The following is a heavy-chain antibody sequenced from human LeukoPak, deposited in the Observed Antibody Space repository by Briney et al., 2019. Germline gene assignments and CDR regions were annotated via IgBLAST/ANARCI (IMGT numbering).Heavy chain of an antibody. CDR3: AREAVAGTYYFDY. Sequence: PGGSLRLSCAASGFTFSSYAMHWVRQAPGKGLEWVAVISYDGSNKYYADSVKGRFTISRDNSKNTLYLQMNSLRAEDTAVYYCAREAVAGTYYFDYWGREPWSPSPQ. CDR1: GFTFSSYA. D-gene: IGHD6-19*01. CDR2: ISYDGSNK. J-gene: IGHJ4*02. V-gene: IGHV3-30*04.